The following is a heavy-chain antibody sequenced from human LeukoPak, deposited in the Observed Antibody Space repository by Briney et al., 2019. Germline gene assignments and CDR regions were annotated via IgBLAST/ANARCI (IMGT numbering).Heavy chain of an antibody. CDR3: ARVVYSGGYSQGFDI. J-gene: IGHJ3*02. CDR1: GLTVSGNF. V-gene: IGHV3-66*01. D-gene: IGHD3-22*01. Sequence: GGSLRLSCAASGLTVSGNFMSWVRQAPGKGPEWVSVIYSGGSTYYADSVKGRFTISRDNSKNTLYLLMNSLRAEDTAVYYCARVVYSGGYSQGFDIWGQGTMVTVSS. CDR2: IYSGGST.